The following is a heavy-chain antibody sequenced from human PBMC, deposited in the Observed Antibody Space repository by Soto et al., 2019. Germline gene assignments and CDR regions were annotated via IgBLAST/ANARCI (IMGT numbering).Heavy chain of an antibody. CDR3: AKDAPMVRGVIPDY. V-gene: IGHV3-30*18. D-gene: IGHD3-10*01. J-gene: IGHJ4*02. CDR2: ISYDGSNK. CDR1: GFTFSSYG. Sequence: GGSLRLSCAASGFTFSSYGMHWVRQAPGKGLEWVAVISYDGSNKYYADSVKGRFTISRDNSKNTLYLQMNSLRAEDTAVYYCAKDAPMVRGVIPDYWGQGPLVTVSS.